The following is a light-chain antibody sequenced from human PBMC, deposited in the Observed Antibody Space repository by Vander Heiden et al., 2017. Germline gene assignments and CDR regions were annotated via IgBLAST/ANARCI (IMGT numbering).Light chain of an antibody. Sequence: DTQLTPSPSSLSASVGSKVSNSCRASQSISSYLNWYQQKAGKAPKLLIYAASNLRSGVPARFSGSGSGTDFTLTINSLQPEDFATYFCQQNFSPPYTFGQGTKLEIK. V-gene: IGKV1-39*01. J-gene: IGKJ2*01. CDR1: QSISSY. CDR3: QQNFSPPYT. CDR2: AAS.